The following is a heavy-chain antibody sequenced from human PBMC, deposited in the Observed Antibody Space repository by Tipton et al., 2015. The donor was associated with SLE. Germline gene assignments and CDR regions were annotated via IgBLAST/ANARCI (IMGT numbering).Heavy chain of an antibody. CDR1: GGSMTSSPYF. CDR3: TRDRTPDYYYYYMDV. D-gene: IGHD2-15*01. CDR2: IFFSGNT. Sequence: TLSLTCTVSGGSMTSSPYFWGWIRQPPGKGLEWIGNIFFSGNTYYNPSLKSRVTMSVDTSENQFSLRVTSVTAADSAIYYCTRDRTPDYYYYYMDVWGKGTTVTVSS. J-gene: IGHJ6*03. V-gene: IGHV4-39*07.